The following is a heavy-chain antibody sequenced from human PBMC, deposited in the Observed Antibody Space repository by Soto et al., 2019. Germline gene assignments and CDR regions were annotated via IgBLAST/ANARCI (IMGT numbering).Heavy chain of an antibody. D-gene: IGHD1-1*01. V-gene: IGHV4-31*03. Sequence: SETLSLTCTVSGGSISSGGYYWSWIRQHPGKGLEWIGYIYYSGSTYYNPSLKSRVTISVDTSKNQFSLKLSSVTAADTAVYCCASAPREPYYMDVWGKGTTVTVSS. CDR3: ASAPREPYYMDV. J-gene: IGHJ6*03. CDR1: GGSISSGGYY. CDR2: IYYSGST.